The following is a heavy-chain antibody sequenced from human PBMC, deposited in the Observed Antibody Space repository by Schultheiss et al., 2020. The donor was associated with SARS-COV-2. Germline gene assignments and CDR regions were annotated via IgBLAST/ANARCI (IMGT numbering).Heavy chain of an antibody. V-gene: IGHV4-39*07. CDR1: GGSISSSSYY. J-gene: IGHJ1*01. CDR2: IYYSGST. CDR3: ARGQSSGWYAKH. D-gene: IGHD6-19*01. Sequence: SETLSLTCTVSGGSISSSSYYWGWIRQPPGKGLEWIGSIYYSGSTYYNPSLKSRVTISVDTSKNQFSLKLSSVTAADTAVYYCARGQSSGWYAKHWGQGTLVTVSS.